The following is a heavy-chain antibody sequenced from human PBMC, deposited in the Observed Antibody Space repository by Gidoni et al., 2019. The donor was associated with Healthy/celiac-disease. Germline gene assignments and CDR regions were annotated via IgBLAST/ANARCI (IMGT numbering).Heavy chain of an antibody. CDR3: AIYFHYYDSSGYSYYFDY. CDR1: GYSISSGYN. Sequence: QVRLQESGPGLVPPSETLSLTCAVPGYSISSGYNWGCSRQPPGKGLEWVGSTYHSGSTYYNPSLNSHVTISVVTSKSQFSLKLRSVTAADTAVYYCAIYFHYYDSSGYSYYFDYWGQGTLVTVSS. D-gene: IGHD3-22*01. CDR2: TYHSGST. J-gene: IGHJ4*02. V-gene: IGHV4-38-2*01.